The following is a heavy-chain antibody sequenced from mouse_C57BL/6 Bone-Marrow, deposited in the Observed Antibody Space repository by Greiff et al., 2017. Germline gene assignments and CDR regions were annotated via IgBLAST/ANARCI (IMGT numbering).Heavy chain of an antibody. CDR1: GFTFSSYA. Sequence: EVQGVESGGGLVKPGGSLKLSCAASGFTFSSYAMSWVRQTPEKRLEWVATISDGGSYTYYPDNVKGRFTISRDNAKNNLYLQMSHLKSEDTAMYYCARKDYYGSSYAMDYWGQGTSVTGSS. D-gene: IGHD1-1*01. J-gene: IGHJ4*01. CDR2: ISDGGSYT. V-gene: IGHV5-4*01. CDR3: ARKDYYGSSYAMDY.